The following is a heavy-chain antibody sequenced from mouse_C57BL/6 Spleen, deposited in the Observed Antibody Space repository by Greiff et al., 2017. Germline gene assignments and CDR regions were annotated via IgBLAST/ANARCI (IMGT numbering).Heavy chain of an antibody. CDR1: GYAFSSYW. CDR3: ARGEYYYGSYWYFDV. D-gene: IGHD1-1*01. Sequence: QVQLQQSGAELVKPGASVKISCKASGYAFSSYWMNWVKQRPGKGLEWIGQIYPGDGDTNYNGKFKGKATLTADKSSSTAYMQLSSLTSEDSAVYCCARGEYYYGSYWYFDVWGTGTTVTVSS. V-gene: IGHV1-80*01. J-gene: IGHJ1*03. CDR2: IYPGDGDT.